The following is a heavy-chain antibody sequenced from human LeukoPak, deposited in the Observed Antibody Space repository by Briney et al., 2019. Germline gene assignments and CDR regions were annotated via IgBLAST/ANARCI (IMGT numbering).Heavy chain of an antibody. Sequence: PGGSLRLSCAASGFTFRSYWMHWVRQAPGKGLEWVSRVIRDGSFKNYADSVKGRFTISRDNAKNSLYLQMSSLRAEDTAVYFCVKDGEYFNFDYWGQGSLVTVSS. CDR3: VKDGEYFNFDY. V-gene: IGHV3-74*01. CDR1: GFTFRSYW. D-gene: IGHD7-27*01. CDR2: VIRDGSFK. J-gene: IGHJ4*02.